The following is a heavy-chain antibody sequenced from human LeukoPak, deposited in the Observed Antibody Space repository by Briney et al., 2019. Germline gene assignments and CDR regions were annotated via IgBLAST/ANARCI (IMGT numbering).Heavy chain of an antibody. V-gene: IGHV3-48*04. CDR1: GFTFSSYS. CDR2: ITTSTTI. D-gene: IGHD1-26*01. J-gene: IGHJ4*02. CDR3: ARVQSGWELLFPYYFDY. Sequence: PGGSLRLSCAASGFTFSSYSMNWVRQAPGKGLEWVSYITTSTTIYYADSVKGRFTISRDNAKNSLYLQMNSLRAEDTAVYYCARVQSGWELLFPYYFDYWGQGTLVTVSS.